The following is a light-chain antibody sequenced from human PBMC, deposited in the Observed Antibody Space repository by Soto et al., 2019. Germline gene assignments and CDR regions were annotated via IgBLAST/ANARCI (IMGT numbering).Light chain of an antibody. J-gene: IGKJ1*01. CDR1: QSVTSNY. CDR3: QQYGNSPRT. Sequence: EIVLTQAPGTLSLSPGERATLSCRASQSVTSNYLAWYQQKPDQAPRLLIYGASTRATGIPDRFSGGGSGTEFTLTISRLEPEDFALYYCQQYGNSPRTFGQGTKVESK. CDR2: GAS. V-gene: IGKV3-20*01.